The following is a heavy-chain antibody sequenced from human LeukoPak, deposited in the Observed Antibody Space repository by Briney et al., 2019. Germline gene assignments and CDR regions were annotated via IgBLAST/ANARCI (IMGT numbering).Heavy chain of an antibody. J-gene: IGHJ6*04. CDR1: GFTFSSYG. V-gene: IGHV3-30*18. CDR2: ISYDESFK. CDR3: AKSGGDSSQGLDV. D-gene: IGHD3-22*01. Sequence: GGSLRLSCAASGFTFSSYGMHWVRQAPGKGLEWVAVISYDESFKYYSDSVKGRFTISRDNSKNTLYLQMNSLRAEDTAVYYCAKSGGDSSQGLDVWAKGPRSPSPQ.